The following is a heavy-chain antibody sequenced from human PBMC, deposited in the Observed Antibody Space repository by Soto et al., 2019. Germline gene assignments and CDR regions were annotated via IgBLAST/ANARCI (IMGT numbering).Heavy chain of an antibody. D-gene: IGHD6-13*01. Sequence: EVQLLESGGGLVQPGGSLRLFCAASGFTFSSYAMSWVRQAPGKGLEWVSGIGGSGGTTYYADSVRGRFTISRDNSKNTLYLQMKSLRAEDTAVYYCAKDISSRLNWFDPWGQGTLVTVSS. CDR1: GFTFSSYA. V-gene: IGHV3-23*01. CDR2: IGGSGGTT. CDR3: AKDISSRLNWFDP. J-gene: IGHJ5*02.